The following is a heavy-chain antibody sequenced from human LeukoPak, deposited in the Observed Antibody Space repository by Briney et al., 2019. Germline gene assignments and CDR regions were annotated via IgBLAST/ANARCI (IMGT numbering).Heavy chain of an antibody. J-gene: IGHJ4*02. CDR3: ARDIKVGATKYYFDY. Sequence: PGGSLRLSCAASGFTFSSYEMNWVRQPPGKGLEWGSYIRSSGSNIYYADSVKGRFTIPRDNAKNSLYLQMNSLRAEDTAVYYCARDIKVGATKYYFDYWGQGTLVTVSS. CDR2: IRSSGSNI. CDR1: GFTFSSYE. D-gene: IGHD1-26*01. V-gene: IGHV3-48*03.